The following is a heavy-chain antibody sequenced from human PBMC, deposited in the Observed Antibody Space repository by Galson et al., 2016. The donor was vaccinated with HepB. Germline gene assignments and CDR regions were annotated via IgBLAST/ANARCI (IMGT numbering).Heavy chain of an antibody. D-gene: IGHD2-21*01. Sequence: SLRLSCAASGFTFSDYYMSWIRQAPGKGLEWVSYIASRGNVIYDADSVRGRFTVSRDNVKNSLYLQMNSLRAEETAVYYCARDLRAYCGGDCPADFWGQGTLVAVSS. CDR1: GFTFSDYY. CDR2: IASRGNVI. CDR3: ARDLRAYCGGDCPADF. J-gene: IGHJ4*02. V-gene: IGHV3-11*01.